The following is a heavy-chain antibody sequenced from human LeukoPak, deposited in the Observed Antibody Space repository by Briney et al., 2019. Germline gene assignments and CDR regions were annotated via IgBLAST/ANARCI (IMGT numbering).Heavy chain of an antibody. Sequence: GESLKISCKGSGYSFTSYWIGWVRQMPGKGLEWMGIIYPGDSDTRYSSSFQGQVTISADKSISTAYLQWSSLKASDTAMYYCARRVFGSTSLYYFDYWGQGTLVTVSS. CDR1: GYSFTSYW. J-gene: IGHJ4*02. V-gene: IGHV5-51*01. CDR3: ARRVFGSTSLYYFDY. CDR2: IYPGDSDT. D-gene: IGHD2-2*01.